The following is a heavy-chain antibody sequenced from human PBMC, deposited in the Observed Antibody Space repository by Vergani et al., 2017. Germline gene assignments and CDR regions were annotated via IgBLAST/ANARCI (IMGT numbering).Heavy chain of an antibody. V-gene: IGHV3-53*01. J-gene: IGHJ4*02. D-gene: IGHD4-23*01. CDR3: ASRDYGGNSDY. CDR2: IYSGGST. Sequence: EVQLVESGGGLIQPGGSLRLSCAASGFTASSNFMSWVRQAPGKGLEWVSVIYSGGSTYYADSVKGRFTISRDNSKNTLYLQMNSLRAEDTAVYYCASRDYGGNSDYWGQGTLVTVSS. CDR1: GFTASSNF.